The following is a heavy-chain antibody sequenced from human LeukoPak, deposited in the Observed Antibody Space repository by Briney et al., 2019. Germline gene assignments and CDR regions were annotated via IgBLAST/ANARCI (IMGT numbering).Heavy chain of an antibody. CDR3: AKDSSGSSWYWDY. CDR2: IRYDGSNK. CDR1: GFSFSSYG. V-gene: IGHV3-30*02. J-gene: IGHJ4*02. Sequence: EGSLRLXCSTSGFSFSSYGMDWVRQAPAKGLEWVTFIRYDGSNKYYADSVKGRFTISRDNSKNTLYLQMNSLRTEDTAVYYCAKDSSGSSWYWDYWGQGTLVTVSS. D-gene: IGHD6-13*01.